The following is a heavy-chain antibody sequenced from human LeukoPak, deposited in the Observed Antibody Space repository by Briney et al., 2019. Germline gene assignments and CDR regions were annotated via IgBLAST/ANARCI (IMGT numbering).Heavy chain of an antibody. J-gene: IGHJ5*02. V-gene: IGHV4-31*03. CDR3: ARDHRHSWFDP. CDR1: GGSISSGGYY. CDR2: IYYSGST. Sequence: RPSQTLSLTCTVSGGSISSGGYYWSWIRQHPGKGLEWIGYIYYSGSTYYNPSLKSRVTISVDTSKNQFSLKLSSVTAADTAVYYCARDHRHSWFDPWGQGTLVTVSS.